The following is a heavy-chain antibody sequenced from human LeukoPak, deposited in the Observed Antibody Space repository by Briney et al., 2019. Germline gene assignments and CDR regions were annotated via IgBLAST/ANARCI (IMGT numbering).Heavy chain of an antibody. D-gene: IGHD4-17*01. J-gene: IGHJ2*01. CDR3: ARRYMGDYAFWYFDL. V-gene: IGHV4-39*01. Sequence: SETLSLTCTVSGGSISSSSYYWGWIRQPPGKGLEWIGSIYYSGSTYYNPSLKSRVTISVDTSKNQFSLKLSPVTAADTAVYYCARRYMGDYAFWYFDLWGRGTLVTVSS. CDR2: IYYSGST. CDR1: GGSISSSSYY.